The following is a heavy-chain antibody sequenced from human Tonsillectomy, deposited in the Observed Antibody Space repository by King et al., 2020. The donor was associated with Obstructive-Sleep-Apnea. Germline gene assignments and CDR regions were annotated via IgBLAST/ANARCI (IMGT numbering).Heavy chain of an antibody. CDR3: AKEEWIQLGPALDY. V-gene: IGHV3-30*18. D-gene: IGHD1-1*01. Sequence: VQLVESGGGVVQPGRSLRLSCAASGFTFSTYGMHWVRQAPGKGLEWVAVISFDGSDKYHADSVKGRFTISRDNSKNTLYLQMNSLRVEDTAVYYCAKEEWIQLGPALDYWGQGTLVTVSS. J-gene: IGHJ4*02. CDR2: ISFDGSDK. CDR1: GFTFSTYG.